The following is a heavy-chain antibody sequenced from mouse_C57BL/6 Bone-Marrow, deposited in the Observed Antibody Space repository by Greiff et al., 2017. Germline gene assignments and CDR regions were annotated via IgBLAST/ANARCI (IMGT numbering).Heavy chain of an antibody. J-gene: IGHJ3*01. CDR3: ARDKGMITRFAY. D-gene: IGHD2-4*01. Sequence: EVKVVESGGGLVKPGGSLKLSCAASGFTFSSYAMSWVRQTPEKRLEWVATISDGGSYTYYPDNVKGRFTISRDNAKNNLYLQMSHLKSEDTAMYYCARDKGMITRFAYWGQGTLVTVSA. V-gene: IGHV5-4*01. CDR2: ISDGGSYT. CDR1: GFTFSSYA.